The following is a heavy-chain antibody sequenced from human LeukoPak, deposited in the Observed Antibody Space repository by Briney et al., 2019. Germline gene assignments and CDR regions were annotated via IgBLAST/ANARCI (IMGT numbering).Heavy chain of an antibody. CDR3: ARLVYDYVWGSYRPFDY. J-gene: IGHJ4*02. Sequence: ASVKVSCKASGYTFTRYYMHWVRQAPGQGLEWMGWINTNSGGTNYAQKFQGRVTMTRDTSISTAYMELSRLRSDDTAVYYCARLVYDYVWGSYRPFDYWGQGTLVTVSS. V-gene: IGHV1-2*02. D-gene: IGHD3-16*02. CDR1: GYTFTRYY. CDR2: INTNSGGT.